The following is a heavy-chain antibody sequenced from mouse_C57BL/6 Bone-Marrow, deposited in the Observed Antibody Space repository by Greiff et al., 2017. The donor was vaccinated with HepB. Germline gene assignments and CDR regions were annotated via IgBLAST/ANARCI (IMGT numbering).Heavy chain of an antibody. D-gene: IGHD2-5*01. CDR2: INPSSGYT. V-gene: IGHV1-4*01. CDR1: GYTFTSYT. Sequence: QVQLQQSGAELARPGASVKMSCKASGYTFTSYTMHWVKQRPGQGLEWIGYINPSSGYTKYNQKFKDKATLTADKSSSTAYMQLSSLTSEDSAVYYCARKSIYYSITTWFAYWGQGTLVTVSA. CDR3: ARKSIYYSITTWFAY. J-gene: IGHJ3*01.